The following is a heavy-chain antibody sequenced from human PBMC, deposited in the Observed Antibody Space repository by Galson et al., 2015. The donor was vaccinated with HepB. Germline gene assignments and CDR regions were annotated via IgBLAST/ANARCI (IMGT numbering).Heavy chain of an antibody. Sequence: SVKVSCKASGDTFSSYAISWVRQAPGQGLEWMGGIIPIFGTANYAQKFQGRVTITADESTSTAYMELTSLRSDDTAMYYCARGSNGKWTFDIWGLGTRITVSS. CDR3: ARGSNGKWTFDI. CDR1: GDTFSSYA. V-gene: IGHV1-69*13. CDR2: IIPIFGTA. J-gene: IGHJ3*02. D-gene: IGHD2-8*01.